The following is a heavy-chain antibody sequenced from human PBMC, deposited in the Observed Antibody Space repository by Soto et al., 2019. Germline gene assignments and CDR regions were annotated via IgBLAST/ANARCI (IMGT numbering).Heavy chain of an antibody. CDR2: INAGNGNT. Sequence: ASVEVSCKASGYTVTSYAMYWVRQAPEQRLEWMGWINAGNGNTKYSQKFQGRVTITRDTSASTAYMELSSLRSEDTAVYYCARAMGGAVAGIYYYYYGMDVWGQGTTVTVSS. CDR1: GYTVTSYA. D-gene: IGHD6-19*01. J-gene: IGHJ6*02. CDR3: ARAMGGAVAGIYYYYYGMDV. V-gene: IGHV1-3*01.